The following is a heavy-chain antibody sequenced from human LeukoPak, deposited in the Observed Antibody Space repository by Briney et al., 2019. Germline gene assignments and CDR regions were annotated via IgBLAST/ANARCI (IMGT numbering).Heavy chain of an antibody. J-gene: IGHJ6*03. CDR3: ARVRPHYDILTGYYLPYYYYMDV. Sequence: SETLSLTCTVSGGSISSYYWSWIRQPAGKGLEWIGRIYTRGSTNYNPSLKSRVTMSVDTSKNQFSLKLSSVTAADTAVYYCARVRPHYDILTGYYLPYYYYMDVWGKGTTVTVSS. CDR2: IYTRGST. CDR1: GGSISSYY. V-gene: IGHV4-4*07. D-gene: IGHD3-9*01.